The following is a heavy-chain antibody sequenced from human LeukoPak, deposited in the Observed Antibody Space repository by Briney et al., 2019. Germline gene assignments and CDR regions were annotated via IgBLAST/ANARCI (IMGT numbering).Heavy chain of an antibody. J-gene: IGHJ6*02. V-gene: IGHV3-64*04. D-gene: IGHD1-26*01. Sequence: SGGSLRLSCSASGFTISSYVMHWVRQAPGKGLEYVSGISSNGVSTHYGDSVKGRFTISRDNSKNTVSLQMNSLRGEDTAVYYCAKDVRVGGGGMDVWGQGTPVTVSS. CDR2: ISSNGVST. CDR1: GFTISSYV. CDR3: AKDVRVGGGGMDV.